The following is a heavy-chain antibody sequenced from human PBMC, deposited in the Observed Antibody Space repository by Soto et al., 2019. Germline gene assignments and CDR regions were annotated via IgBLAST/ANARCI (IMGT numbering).Heavy chain of an antibody. CDR2: IYWDDDK. V-gene: IGHV2-5*02. D-gene: IGHD2-21*01. CDR3: AHSPLPSRYCLDY. CDR1: GFSLSTPGVG. Sequence: QITLKESGPTLVKPTQTLTLTCTFSGFSLSTPGVGVGWIRQPPGKALEWLGIIYWDDDKWYSPSLKSRLTITTETCNNQVALTMTNMDPVGTATYYCAHSPLPSRYCLDYWGQGTLVTVSS. J-gene: IGHJ4*02.